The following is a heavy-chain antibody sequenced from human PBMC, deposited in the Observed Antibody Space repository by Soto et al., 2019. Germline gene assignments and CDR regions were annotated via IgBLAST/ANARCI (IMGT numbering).Heavy chain of an antibody. CDR1: GFTFSSFG. Sequence: QVQLVESGGGVVQPGTSLRLSCAASGFTFSSFGIHWVRQAPGKGLGWVAVISYDGIDKNYGDSVKGRFTISRENSKNMVYLQMNSLRIEDTAVYHCAKDLREMATIRPDYWGQGIQVTVSS. D-gene: IGHD5-12*01. CDR2: ISYDGIDK. CDR3: AKDLREMATIRPDY. V-gene: IGHV3-30*18. J-gene: IGHJ4*02.